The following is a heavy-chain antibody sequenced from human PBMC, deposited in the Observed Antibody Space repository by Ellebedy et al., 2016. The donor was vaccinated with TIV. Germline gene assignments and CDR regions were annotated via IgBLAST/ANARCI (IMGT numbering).Heavy chain of an antibody. CDR2: LSSSGVTK. CDR3: ASPGGHCGGDCSVFTY. V-gene: IGHV3-48*02. J-gene: IGHJ4*02. Sequence: GESLKISXTASGFTFTSSRMYWVRQAPGKGLEYVSYLSSSGVTKDYADSVKGRFSISRDNAKNSLYLQMNSLRDEDTAVYYCASPGGHCGGDCSVFTYWGQGTLVTVSS. D-gene: IGHD2-21*02. CDR1: GFTFTSSR.